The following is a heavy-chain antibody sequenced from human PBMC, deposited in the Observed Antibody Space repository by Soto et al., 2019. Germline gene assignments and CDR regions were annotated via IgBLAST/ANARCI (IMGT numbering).Heavy chain of an antibody. CDR2: ISHDGRIK. Sequence: QVQLVESGGGVVQPGRSLRLSCAASEFTFNRHAMHWVRQAPGKGLEWVAVISHDGRIKYYADSVKGRFTISRDNSMNTLDLQMNSLRVEDTDIYVCARVSGNVYATLHGPFDYWGQGTLVTVSS. V-gene: IGHV3-30*04. CDR3: ARVSGNVYATLHGPFDY. D-gene: IGHD2-8*01. J-gene: IGHJ4*02. CDR1: EFTFNRHA.